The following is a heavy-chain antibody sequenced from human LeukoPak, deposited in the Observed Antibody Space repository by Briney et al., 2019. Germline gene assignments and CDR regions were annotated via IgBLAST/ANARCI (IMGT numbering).Heavy chain of an antibody. CDR1: GVSISSYY. Sequence: PSETLSLTCTVSGVSISSYYWRWIRQPPGKGLEWIGYIYYSGSTNYNPSLKSRVTISVDTSKNQFSLKLSSVTAADTAVYYCASSVSGWSLFDYWGQGTLVTDSS. V-gene: IGHV4-59*01. CDR3: ASSVSGWSLFDY. D-gene: IGHD6-19*01. J-gene: IGHJ4*02. CDR2: IYYSGST.